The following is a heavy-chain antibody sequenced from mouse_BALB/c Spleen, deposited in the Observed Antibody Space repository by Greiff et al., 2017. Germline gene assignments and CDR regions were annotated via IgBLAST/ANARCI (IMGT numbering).Heavy chain of an antibody. CDR3: ARGYYDGYLDY. D-gene: IGHD2-3*01. Sequence: EVKVVESGGGLVKPGGSLKLSCAASGFTFSSYAMSWVRQTPEKRLEWVASISSGGSTYYPDSVKGRFTISRDNARNILYLQMSSLRSEDTAMYYCARGYYDGYLDYWGQGTTLTVSS. CDR1: GFTFSSYA. CDR2: ISSGGST. V-gene: IGHV5-6-5*01. J-gene: IGHJ2*01.